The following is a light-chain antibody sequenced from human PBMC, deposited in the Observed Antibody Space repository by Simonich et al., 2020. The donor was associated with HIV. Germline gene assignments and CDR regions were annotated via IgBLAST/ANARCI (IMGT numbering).Light chain of an antibody. CDR1: HSNVGGYNY. CDR3: SSYTSSSTWV. CDR2: YVS. Sequence: QSALTQPASVSGSPAQSITISCTGTHSNVGGYNYVSWYPQPPGKAPKLMIFYVSKRPSGVSNRFSGSKSGNTASLTISGLQAEDEADYYCSSYTSSSTWVFGGGTKLTVL. J-gene: IGLJ3*02. V-gene: IGLV2-14*01.